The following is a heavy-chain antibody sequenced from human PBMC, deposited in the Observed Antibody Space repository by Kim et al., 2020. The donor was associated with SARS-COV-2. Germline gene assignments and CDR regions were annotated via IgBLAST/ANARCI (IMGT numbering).Heavy chain of an antibody. D-gene: IGHD2-15*01. Sequence: GGSLRLSCAASGFTFSTYSMHWVRQSPGKGLEWVAAIWYDGSKKYYVGSVEGRFTISRDNSKNSLYLQMDNLIAEDSAVYYCAKDSCGCYDYWGQGSLVT. CDR3: AKDSCGCYDY. CDR1: GFTFSTYS. J-gene: IGHJ4*02. CDR2: IWYDGSKK. V-gene: IGHV3-33*03.